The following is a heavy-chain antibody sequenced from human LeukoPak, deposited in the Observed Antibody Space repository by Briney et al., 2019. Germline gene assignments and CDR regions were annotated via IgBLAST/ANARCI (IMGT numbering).Heavy chain of an antibody. CDR1: GFTFSSYG. D-gene: IGHD3-10*01. Sequence: AGGSLRLSCAASGFTFSSYGMHWVRQAPGKGLEWVAVISYDGSNKYYADSVKGRFTISRDNSKNTLYLQMNSLRAEDTAVYYCAKDIFTMVRGVVDYWGQGTLVTVSS. CDR2: ISYDGSNK. V-gene: IGHV3-30*18. J-gene: IGHJ4*02. CDR3: AKDIFTMVRGVVDY.